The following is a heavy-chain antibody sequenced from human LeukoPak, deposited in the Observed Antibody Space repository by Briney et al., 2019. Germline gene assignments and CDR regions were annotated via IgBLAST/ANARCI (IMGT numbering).Heavy chain of an antibody. CDR3: ARGISTYGDYSAFDI. D-gene: IGHD4-17*01. CDR2: IYYSGST. Sequence: SETLSLTCTVSGGSISSGGYYWSWIRQHPGKGLEWIGYIYYSGSTYYNPSPKSRVTISVDTSKNQFSLKLSSVTAADTAVYYCARGISTYGDYSAFDIWGQGTMVTVSS. J-gene: IGHJ3*02. CDR1: GGSISSGGYY. V-gene: IGHV4-31*03.